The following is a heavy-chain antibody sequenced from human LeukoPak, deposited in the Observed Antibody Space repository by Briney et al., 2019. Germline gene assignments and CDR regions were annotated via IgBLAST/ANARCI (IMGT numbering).Heavy chain of an antibody. CDR1: GFSFSSHG. D-gene: IGHD3-10*01. CDR3: ARDGYFSASGTSFYESGPAAPDY. J-gene: IGHJ4*02. Sequence: GGSLRLSCAAAGFSFSSHGMYWVRQAPGKGLEWLAFIRFNGTFTYYGDSVKGRFTISRDNPKNTLYLQMNSLRPEDTAVYYCARDGYFSASGTSFYESGPAAPDYWGQGTLVTVSS. V-gene: IGHV3-30*02. CDR2: IRFNGTFT.